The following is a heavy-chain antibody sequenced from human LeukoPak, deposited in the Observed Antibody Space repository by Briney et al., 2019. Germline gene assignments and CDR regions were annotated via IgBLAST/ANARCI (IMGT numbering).Heavy chain of an antibody. CDR1: GGSISSYY. CDR2: IYYSGST. D-gene: IGHD1-26*01. J-gene: IGHJ3*02. Sequence: SETLSLTCTVSGGSISSYYWSWIRQPPGKGLEWIGYIYYSGSTNYNPSLKSRVTISVDTSKNQFSLKLSSVTAADTAVYYCARFGSSGSTKGAHDAFDIWGQGTMVTVSS. CDR3: ARFGSSGSTKGAHDAFDI. V-gene: IGHV4-59*01.